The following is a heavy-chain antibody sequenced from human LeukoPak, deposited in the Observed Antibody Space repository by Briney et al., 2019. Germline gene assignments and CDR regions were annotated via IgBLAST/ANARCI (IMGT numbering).Heavy chain of an antibody. CDR1: GFTFSSYA. Sequence: SGGSLRLSCAASGFTFSSYAMSWVRQAPGKGLEWVSAISGGGGSTYYADSVKGRFTISRDNSKNTLYLQMNSRRAEDTAVYYCAKDRRTYYYDSSGYHHWGQGTLVTVSS. J-gene: IGHJ4*02. V-gene: IGHV3-23*01. CDR3: AKDRRTYYYDSSGYHH. CDR2: ISGGGGST. D-gene: IGHD3-22*01.